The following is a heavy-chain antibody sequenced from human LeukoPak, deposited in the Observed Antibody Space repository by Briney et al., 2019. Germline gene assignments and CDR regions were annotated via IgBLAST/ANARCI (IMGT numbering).Heavy chain of an antibody. J-gene: IGHJ4*02. V-gene: IGHV3-49*04. CDR1: GFTFGDSA. D-gene: IGHD1-26*01. CDR3: TTVMGSYPTQYYFDY. Sequence: PGGSLRLSCTASGFTFGDSAMSWVRQAPGKGLEWVSFIRSKAYGGTTEYAAAVKGRFTISRDDSKSIAYLQMNSLKTEDTAVYYCTTVMGSYPTQYYFDYWGQGTLVTVSS. CDR2: IRSKAYGGTT.